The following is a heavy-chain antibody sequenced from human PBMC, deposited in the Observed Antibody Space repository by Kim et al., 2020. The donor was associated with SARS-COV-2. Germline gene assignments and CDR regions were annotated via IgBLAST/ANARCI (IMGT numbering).Heavy chain of an antibody. V-gene: IGHV1-69*01. J-gene: IGHJ4*02. Sequence: QKCQGRVTITADESTSTAYMELSSLRSEDTAVYYCARVQFSDGGYEFFDYWGQGTLVTVSS. CDR3: ARVQFSDGGYEFFDY. D-gene: IGHD5-12*01.